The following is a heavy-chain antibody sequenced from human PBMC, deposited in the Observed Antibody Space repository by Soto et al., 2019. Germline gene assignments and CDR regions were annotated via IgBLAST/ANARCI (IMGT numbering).Heavy chain of an antibody. D-gene: IGHD2-2*01. CDR3: ARGPGCINTRCSNGYYHFGLDV. CDR2: NNHSGRS. J-gene: IGHJ6*02. V-gene: IGHV4-34*01. Sequence: SETLSPPCAVYGGSFSGFFWGWVRQAPGKGVGGIGENNHSGRSHYNPSLKSQIGASADTSKNHFSLRLSPVTAADTAVYYCARGPGCINTRCSNGYYHFGLDVWGQGTTVTVSS. CDR1: GGSFSGFF.